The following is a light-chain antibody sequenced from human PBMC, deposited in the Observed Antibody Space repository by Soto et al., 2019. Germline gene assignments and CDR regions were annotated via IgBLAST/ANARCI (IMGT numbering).Light chain of an antibody. CDR1: QNIGSC. CDR2: VAS. Sequence: DIQMTQSPSSLSASVGDRVTISCRASQNIGSCLNWYQQKPGKAPKVLISVASSLQSGVPSRFSGSGSETDFTLTISSLQPEDFATYYCQQSYTRWTFGQGTKLEIK. J-gene: IGKJ2*02. CDR3: QQSYTRWT. V-gene: IGKV1-39*01.